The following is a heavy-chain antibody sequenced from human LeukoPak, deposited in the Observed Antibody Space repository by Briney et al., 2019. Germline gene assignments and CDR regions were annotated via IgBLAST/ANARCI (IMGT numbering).Heavy chain of an antibody. D-gene: IGHD6-13*01. V-gene: IGHV3-21*01. CDR1: GFTFSSYS. CDR3: ARDSGQQLVPTC. CDR2: ISSSSSYI. Sequence: GGSLRLSCAASGFTFSSYSMTWVRQAPGKGLEWVSSISSSSSYIYYADSVKGRFTISRDNAKNSLYLQMNSLRAEDTAVYYCARDSGQQLVPTCWGQGTLVTVSS. J-gene: IGHJ4*02.